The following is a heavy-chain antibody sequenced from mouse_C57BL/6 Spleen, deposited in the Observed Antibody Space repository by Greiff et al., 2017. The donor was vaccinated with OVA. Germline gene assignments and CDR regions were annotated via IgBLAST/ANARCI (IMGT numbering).Heavy chain of an antibody. Sequence: DVKLVESGGGLVKPGGSLKLSCAASGFTFSDYGMHWVRQAPEKGLEWVAYISSGSSTLYYADTVKGRFTISRDNAKNTLCLQMTSLRSEDTAMYYCARPDVYWDFDVWGTGTTVTVSS. CDR1: GFTFSDYG. J-gene: IGHJ1*03. CDR3: ARPDVYWDFDV. V-gene: IGHV5-17*01. CDR2: ISSGSSTL.